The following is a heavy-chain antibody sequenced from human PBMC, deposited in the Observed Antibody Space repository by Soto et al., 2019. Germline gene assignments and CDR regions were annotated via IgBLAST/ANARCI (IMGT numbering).Heavy chain of an antibody. CDR1: GYTFTSYA. J-gene: IGHJ5*02. CDR2: INAGNGNT. CDR3: ARDLGTTVVTPEGWFDP. V-gene: IGHV1-3*01. Sequence: ASVKVSCKASGYTFTSYAMHWVRQAPGQRLEWMGWINAGNGNTKYSQKFQGRVTITRDTSASTAYMELSSLRSEDTAVYYCARDLGTTVVTPEGWFDPWGQGTLVTVS. D-gene: IGHD4-17*01.